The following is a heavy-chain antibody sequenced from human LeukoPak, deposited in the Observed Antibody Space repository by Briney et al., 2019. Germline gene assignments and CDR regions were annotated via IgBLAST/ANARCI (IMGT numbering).Heavy chain of an antibody. Sequence: SSETLSLTCTVSGVPISSSYWIWLRQPPGKGLEWVGYIYYTGTTNYNTSLKSRVTISVDTSKNQFSLKLSSVTAADTAVYYCVRLKGYSSGWYPSYYFDYWGQGTLVTVSS. CDR1: GVPISSSY. D-gene: IGHD6-19*01. CDR3: VRLKGYSSGWYPSYYFDY. V-gene: IGHV4-59*08. CDR2: IYYTGTT. J-gene: IGHJ4*02.